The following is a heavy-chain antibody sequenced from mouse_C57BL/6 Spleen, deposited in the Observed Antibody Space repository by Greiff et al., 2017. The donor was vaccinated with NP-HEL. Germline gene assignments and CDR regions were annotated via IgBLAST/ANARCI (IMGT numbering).Heavy chain of an antibody. V-gene: IGHV2-2*01. D-gene: IGHD1-1*01. CDR1: GFSLTSYG. CDR2: IWSGGST. Sequence: QVQLQQSGPGLVQPSQSLSITCTVSGFSLTSYGVHWVRQSPGKGLEWLGVIWSGGSTDYNAAFISRLSISKDNSKSQVFFKMNSLQADDTAIYYCARNRQFITTVAATAVMDYWGQGTSVTVSS. CDR3: ARNRQFITTVAATAVMDY. J-gene: IGHJ4*01.